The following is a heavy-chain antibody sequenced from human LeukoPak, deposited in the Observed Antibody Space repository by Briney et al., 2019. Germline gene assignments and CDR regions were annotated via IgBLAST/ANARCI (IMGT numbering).Heavy chain of an antibody. CDR3: VKALVGQTSGY. Sequence: GGSLRLSCAASGFTFSSYSINWVRQAPGKGLEWVSSISSSSSYIYYADSVKGRFTISRDNAKNMIYLQMISLRAEDTAVYYCVKALVGQTSGYWGQGTRVTVST. CDR1: GFTFSSYS. V-gene: IGHV3-21*01. CDR2: ISSSSSYI. D-gene: IGHD1-26*01. J-gene: IGHJ4*02.